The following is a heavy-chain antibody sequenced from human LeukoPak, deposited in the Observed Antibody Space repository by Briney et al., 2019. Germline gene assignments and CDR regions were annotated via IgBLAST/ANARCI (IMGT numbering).Heavy chain of an antibody. J-gene: IGHJ6*02. CDR1: GGSINGYY. CDR3: ARLSRIAAAGAYDYHSMDV. CDR2: RGYTNY. V-gene: IGHV4-59*13. D-gene: IGHD6-13*01. Sequence: SETLSLTCTVSGGSINGYYWSWIRQPPGKGLEWIGLRGYTNYEYNPSLKSRVTISADTSNNQFSLRLSSMTAADTAVYYCARLSRIAAAGAYDYHSMDVWGQGTTVTVSS.